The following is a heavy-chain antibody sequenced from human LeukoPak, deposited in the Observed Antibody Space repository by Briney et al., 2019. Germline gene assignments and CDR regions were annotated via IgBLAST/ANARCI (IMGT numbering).Heavy chain of an antibody. CDR3: ARGRVAEFDP. Sequence: SETLSLTCTVSGGSISSYYWSWIRQPPGKGLEWIGYIYYNGGTNYNPSLKSRVTIPIDASKNQFSLKLSSVTAADTAVYYCARGRVAEFDPWGQGTLVTVSS. CDR2: IYYNGGT. CDR1: GGSISSYY. V-gene: IGHV4-59*01. J-gene: IGHJ5*02. D-gene: IGHD2-21*01.